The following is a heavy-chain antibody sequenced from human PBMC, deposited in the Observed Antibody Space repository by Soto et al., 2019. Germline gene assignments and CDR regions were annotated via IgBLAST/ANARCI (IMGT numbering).Heavy chain of an antibody. Sequence: EVQLVQSGAEVKKPGESLRISCKGSGYIFSNYWIGWLRQMPGKGLEWMGIIHGGDSPTRYSPSFEGQVTISTDKSISTAYLQWSSLKASDTAMYYCARRGTYSSGWDYWGQGTLVTVSS. CDR3: ARRGTYSSGWDY. CDR1: GYIFSNYW. V-gene: IGHV5-51*01. D-gene: IGHD6-19*01. J-gene: IGHJ4*02. CDR2: IHGGDSPT.